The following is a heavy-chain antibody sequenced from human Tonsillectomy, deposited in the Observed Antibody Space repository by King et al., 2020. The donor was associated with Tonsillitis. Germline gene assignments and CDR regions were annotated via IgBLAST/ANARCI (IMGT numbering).Heavy chain of an antibody. V-gene: IGHV3-21*01. J-gene: IGHJ6*02. CDR1: GFTFSSYN. D-gene: IGHD3-3*01. CDR3: ASDSFDYFYGMDV. Sequence: EVQLVESGGGLVKPGGSLILSCAASGFTFSSYNMNWVRQAPGKGLEWVSSISSSMTYISYADSVRGRFTISRDSAKNSLYLQMNRLRAEDTGVYYCASDSFDYFYGMDVWGQGTTVTVSS. CDR2: ISSSMTYI.